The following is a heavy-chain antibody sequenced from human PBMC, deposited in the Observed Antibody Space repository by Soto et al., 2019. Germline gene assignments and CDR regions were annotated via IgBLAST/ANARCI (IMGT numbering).Heavy chain of an antibody. CDR1: GFTFSSYW. CDR3: ASTYYYDSSGLDV. Sequence: PGGSLRLSCAASGFTFSSYWMSWVRQAPGKGLEWVANIKQDGSEKYYVDSVKGRFTISRDNAKNSLYLQMNSLRAEDTAVYYCASTYYYDSSGLDVWGQGTTVTVSS. D-gene: IGHD3-22*01. J-gene: IGHJ6*02. CDR2: IKQDGSEK. V-gene: IGHV3-7*02.